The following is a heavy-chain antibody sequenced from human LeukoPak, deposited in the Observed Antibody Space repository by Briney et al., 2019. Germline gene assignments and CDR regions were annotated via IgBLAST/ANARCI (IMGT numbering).Heavy chain of an antibody. CDR3: TLHPHDNRGYFPRYY. CDR2: ISSSSSYI. Sequence: GGSLRLSCAASGFTFSSYSMNWVRQAPGKGLEWVSSISSSSSYIYYADSVKGRFTISRDNSKNSLYLQMNSLKTEDTAVYYCTLHPHDNRGYFPRYYWGQGTLVTVCS. CDR1: GFTFSSYS. J-gene: IGHJ4*02. V-gene: IGHV3-21*03. D-gene: IGHD3-22*01.